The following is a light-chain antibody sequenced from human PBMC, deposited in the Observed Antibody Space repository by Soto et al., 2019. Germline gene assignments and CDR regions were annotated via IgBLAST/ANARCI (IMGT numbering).Light chain of an antibody. CDR3: GTWDTSLSAGV. J-gene: IGLJ3*02. CDR2: ENN. V-gene: IGLV1-51*02. Sequence: QSVLTQPPSVSAAPGQTVTISCSGSSSNIGNDNVSWYQRLPGTAPKLLIFENNKRPSGIPDRFSASKSGTTATLGITGVQTGDEADYYCGTWDTSLSAGVFGGGTKLTVL. CDR1: SSNIGNDN.